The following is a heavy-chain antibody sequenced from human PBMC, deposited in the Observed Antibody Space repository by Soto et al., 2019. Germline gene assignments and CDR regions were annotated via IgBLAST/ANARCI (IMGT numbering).Heavy chain of an antibody. D-gene: IGHD3-16*01. CDR2: INTYNGNT. V-gene: IGHV1-18*01. CDR3: AMVDVYVTASPQDV. J-gene: IGHJ6*02. Sequence: QVQLVQSRAAVKNPGASVKVSCKASGYSFTRYGIAWARQAPGQGLEWMGWINTYNGNTNYAQNLQGRVTLTTDTSTSTAYMELTSLRSNDTAIDYCAMVDVYVTASPQDVWGQWTTVIVSS. CDR1: GYSFTRYG.